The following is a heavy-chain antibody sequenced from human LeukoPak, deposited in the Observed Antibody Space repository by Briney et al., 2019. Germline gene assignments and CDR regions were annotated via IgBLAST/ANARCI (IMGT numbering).Heavy chain of an antibody. CDR1: GYSFTSYW. J-gene: IGHJ4*02. Sequence: GESLRISCKGSGYSFTSYWIGWVRQMPGKGLEWMGIIYPGDSDTRYSPSFQGQVTISADKSISTAYLQWSSLKASDTAMYYCARHTGRWDWNYYFDYWGQGTLVTVSS. CDR3: ARHTGRWDWNYYFDY. CDR2: IYPGDSDT. V-gene: IGHV5-51*01. D-gene: IGHD1-7*01.